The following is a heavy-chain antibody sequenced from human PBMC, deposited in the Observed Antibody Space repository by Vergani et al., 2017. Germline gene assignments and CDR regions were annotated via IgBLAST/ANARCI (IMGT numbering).Heavy chain of an antibody. V-gene: IGHV3-48*02. CDR2: IGGSGTTK. J-gene: IGHJ6*02. D-gene: IGHD3-9*01. Sequence: VQLVESGGRLVQPGGSLRLSCVGSGFIFSDYSMKWVRQAPGKGLEWLSYIGGSGTTKCYAKSVRGRFLISRDHDKNSLFLEMNNLRDDDTALYYYARVFDTAEGNYGMDVWGQGTTVTVSS. CDR3: ARVFDTAEGNYGMDV. CDR1: GFIFSDYS.